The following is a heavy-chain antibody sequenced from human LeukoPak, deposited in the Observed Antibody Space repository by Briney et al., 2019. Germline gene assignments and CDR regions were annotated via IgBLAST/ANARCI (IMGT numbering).Heavy chain of an antibody. D-gene: IGHD5-24*01. CDR3: AREDAYSRFDAFDI. CDR2: INSSGGST. CDR1: GFTFSRHA. V-gene: IGHV3-23*01. Sequence: GGSLRLSCAASGFTFSRHAMNWARQAPGKGLERVSGINSSGGSTYYADSVKGRFTISRDTSKNTLYLQMNSLRAEDTAVYYCAREDAYSRFDAFDIWGQGTMVTVSS. J-gene: IGHJ3*02.